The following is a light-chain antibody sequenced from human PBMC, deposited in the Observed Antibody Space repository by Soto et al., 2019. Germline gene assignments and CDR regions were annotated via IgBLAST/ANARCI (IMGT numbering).Light chain of an antibody. CDR2: GAS. J-gene: IGKJ4*01. CDR1: QSVSGN. V-gene: IGKV3-15*01. CDR3: XQYNNWPPLT. Sequence: EIVMTQSPATLSVSPGESATLSCRASQSVSGNLAWYQQKPGQAPRLLIYGASTRATGIPARFSGSGSGTEFTLTXXSLQSEDFAVYYCXQYNNWPPLTFGGGTKVEIK.